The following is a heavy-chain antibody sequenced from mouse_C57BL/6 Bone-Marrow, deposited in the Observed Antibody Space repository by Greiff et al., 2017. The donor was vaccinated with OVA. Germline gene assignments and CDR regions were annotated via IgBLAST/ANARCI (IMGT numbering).Heavy chain of an antibody. V-gene: IGHV1-64*01. CDR1: GYTFTSYW. D-gene: IGHD2-14*01. CDR2: IHPNSGST. Sequence: QVQLQQPGAELVKPGASVKLSCKASGYTFTSYWMHWVKQRPGQGLEWIGMIHPNSGSTNYNEKFKSKATLTVDKSSSTAYMQLSSLTSEDSAVYDCATLWVRRGFAYWGQGTLVTVSA. J-gene: IGHJ3*01. CDR3: ATLWVRRGFAY.